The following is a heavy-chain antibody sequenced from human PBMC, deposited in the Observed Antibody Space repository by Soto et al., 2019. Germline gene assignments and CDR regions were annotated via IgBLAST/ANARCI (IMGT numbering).Heavy chain of an antibody. CDR2: ISSSSSYI. D-gene: IGHD2-2*01. CDR1: VVTLSLYS. CDR3: ARDRDCSSTSCDATPGVHDAFDI. Sequence: RGPLRLSLTASVVTLSLYSMNRDRLAQGKGLEWVSSISSSSSYIYYADSVKGRFTISRDNAKYSLYLQMNSLRAEDTAVYYCARDRDCSSTSCDATPGVHDAFDIWGQGTMVAVSS. J-gene: IGHJ3*02. V-gene: IGHV3-21*01.